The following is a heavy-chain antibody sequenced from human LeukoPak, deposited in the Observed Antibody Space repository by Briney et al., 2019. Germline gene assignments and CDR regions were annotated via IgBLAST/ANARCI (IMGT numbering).Heavy chain of an antibody. Sequence: GGSLRLSCSASGFTFTTYAMSWVRQAPGKGLEWVSAISGSGGSTYSADSVKGRFSISRDNSKNTLYLQMNSLRAEDTAVYYCATHDFWSGYYYFDYWGQGTLVTVSS. D-gene: IGHD3-3*01. V-gene: IGHV3-23*01. CDR2: ISGSGGST. CDR3: ATHDFWSGYYYFDY. CDR1: GFTFTTYA. J-gene: IGHJ4*02.